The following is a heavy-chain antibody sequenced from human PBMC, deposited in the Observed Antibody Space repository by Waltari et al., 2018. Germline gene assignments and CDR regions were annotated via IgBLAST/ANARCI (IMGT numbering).Heavy chain of an antibody. CDR3: AKDESFWSGLWGWFDP. CDR1: GFTFSSYA. V-gene: IGHV3-23*04. J-gene: IGHJ5*02. D-gene: IGHD3-3*01. CDR2: ISGSGGST. Sequence: EVQLVESGGGLVQPGGSLRLSCAASGFTFSSYAMSWVRQAPGKGLEWVSAISGSGGSTYYADSVKGRFTISRDNSKNTLYLQMNSLRAEDTAVYYCAKDESFWSGLWGWFDPWGQGTLVTVSS.